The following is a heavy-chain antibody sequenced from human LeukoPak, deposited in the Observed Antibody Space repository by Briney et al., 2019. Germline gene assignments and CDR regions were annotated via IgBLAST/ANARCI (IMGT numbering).Heavy chain of an antibody. CDR3: ARAGRCVPLGGDAFDI. D-gene: IGHD2-8*01. Sequence: ASVKVSCKASGYTFTGYYMHWVRQAPGQGLEWMGWINPNSGGTNYAQKFQGRVTMTRDTSISTAYMELSRLRSDDTAVYYCARAGRCVPLGGDAFDIWGQGTMVTVSS. CDR2: INPNSGGT. J-gene: IGHJ3*02. V-gene: IGHV1-2*02. CDR1: GYTFTGYY.